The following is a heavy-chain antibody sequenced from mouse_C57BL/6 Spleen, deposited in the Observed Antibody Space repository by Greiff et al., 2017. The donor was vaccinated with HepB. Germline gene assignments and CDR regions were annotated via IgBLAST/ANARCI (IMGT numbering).Heavy chain of an antibody. J-gene: IGHJ3*01. CDR1: GFTFSSYA. CDR2: ISDGGSYT. V-gene: IGHV5-4*01. D-gene: IGHD1-1*01. CDR3: ARENSSYGFAY. Sequence: EVKLVESGGGLVKPGGSLKLSCAASGFTFSSYAMSWVRQTPEKRLEWVATISDGGSYTYYPDNVKGRFTISRDNAKNNLYLQMSHLKSEDTAMYYCARENSSYGFAYWGQGTLVTVSA.